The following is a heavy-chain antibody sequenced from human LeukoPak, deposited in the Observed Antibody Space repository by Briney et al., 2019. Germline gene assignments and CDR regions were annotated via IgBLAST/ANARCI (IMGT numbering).Heavy chain of an antibody. D-gene: IGHD2-2*01. Sequence: GGSLRLSCAASGFSFSNDWMCWVRQAPGKGLEWVANINQDESKKYYVDSVKGRFAISRDNAKNSLYLQMSSLRAEDTAVYYCARDHAYRTDYWGQGTLVAVSS. V-gene: IGHV3-7*01. CDR1: GFSFSNDW. CDR3: ARDHAYRTDY. J-gene: IGHJ4*02. CDR2: INQDESKK.